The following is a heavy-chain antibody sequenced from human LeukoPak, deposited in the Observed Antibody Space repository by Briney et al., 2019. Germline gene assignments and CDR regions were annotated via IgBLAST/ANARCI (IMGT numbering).Heavy chain of an antibody. J-gene: IGHJ4*02. D-gene: IGHD3-22*01. CDR3: ARVKGYYDTLGAFDY. V-gene: IGHV3-53*01. CDR2: IYGGGST. CDR1: GFTVSSNY. Sequence: GGSLRLSCAASGFTVSSNYMSWVRQAPGKGLEWVSVIYGGGSTYYADSVKGRFTISRDNSKNTLYLQMNSLRAEDTAVYYCARVKGYYDTLGAFDYWGQGTLVTVSS.